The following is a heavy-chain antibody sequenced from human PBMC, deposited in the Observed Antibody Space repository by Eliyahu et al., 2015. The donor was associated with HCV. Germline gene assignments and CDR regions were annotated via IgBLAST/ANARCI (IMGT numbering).Heavy chain of an antibody. V-gene: IGHV3-15*01. J-gene: IGHJ6*03. Sequence: EVQLVESGGGLVKPGGSLRLSCAXSGFXFSKAWMSWVREAPGKGXXWIGRIKSKXDGGTTDYAAPVKGRFTISRDDSKSTLYLQMNSLKTEDTAVYYCTTGAPGGFDYYLDVWGQGTTVTVSS. D-gene: IGHD3-10*01. CDR3: TTGAPGGFDYYLDV. CDR2: IKSKXDGGTT. CDR1: GFXFSKAW.